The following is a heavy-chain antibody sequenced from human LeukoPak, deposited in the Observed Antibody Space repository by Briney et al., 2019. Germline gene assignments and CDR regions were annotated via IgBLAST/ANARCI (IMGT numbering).Heavy chain of an antibody. V-gene: IGHV3-21*01. CDR3: ARGCGGDRYYYMDV. Sequence: PGGSLRLSCAASGFTFSRYSMNWVRQAPGKGMEWVSSISSSRSNIYSADSVKGRFTISRDNAKNSLYLQMNSLRAEDTAVYYCARGCGGDRYYYMDVWGKGTTVIVSS. CDR2: ISSSRSNI. CDR1: GFTFSRYS. D-gene: IGHD2-21*02. J-gene: IGHJ6*03.